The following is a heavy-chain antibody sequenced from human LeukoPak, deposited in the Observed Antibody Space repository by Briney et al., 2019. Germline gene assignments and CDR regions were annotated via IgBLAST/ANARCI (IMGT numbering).Heavy chain of an antibody. Sequence: GGSLRLSCTASGFTFGDYALSWFRQAPGKRLEWVSYISSSSSYTNYADSVKGRFTISRDNTKNSLYLQKNSLRAEDTAVYYCARYYYDSSGYAGPFDPWGQGTLVTVSS. CDR3: ARYYYDSSGYAGPFDP. CDR2: ISSSSSYT. J-gene: IGHJ5*02. V-gene: IGHV3-11*06. D-gene: IGHD3-22*01. CDR1: GFTFGDYA.